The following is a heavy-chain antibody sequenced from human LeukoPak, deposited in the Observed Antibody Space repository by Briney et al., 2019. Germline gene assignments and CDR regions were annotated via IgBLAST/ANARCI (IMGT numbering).Heavy chain of an antibody. Sequence: PSETLSLTCTVSGYSISSGYYWGWIRQPPGKGLEWIGSIYYSGSTYYNPSLKSRVTISVDTSKNQFSLKLRSVTAADTAVYYCARALYHTFDYWGQGTLVTVSS. CDR3: ARALYHTFDY. J-gene: IGHJ4*02. CDR1: GYSISSGYY. V-gene: IGHV4-38-2*02. D-gene: IGHD2-2*01. CDR2: IYYSGST.